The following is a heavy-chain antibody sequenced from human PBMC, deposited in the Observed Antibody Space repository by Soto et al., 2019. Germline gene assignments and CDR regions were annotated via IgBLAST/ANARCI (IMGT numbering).Heavy chain of an antibody. CDR1: GYTFSCSG. CDR2: INAANGDT. Sequence: ASVKGSCKASGYTFSCSGIHWVRQAPGQRLEWMGWINAANGDTKYSPKFQGRVTITRDTYASTAYMELSSLRSEDTAVYYCVRRHVSATGIDWFDPWGQGTLVTVSS. V-gene: IGHV1-3*01. D-gene: IGHD6-13*01. CDR3: VRRHVSATGIDWFDP. J-gene: IGHJ5*02.